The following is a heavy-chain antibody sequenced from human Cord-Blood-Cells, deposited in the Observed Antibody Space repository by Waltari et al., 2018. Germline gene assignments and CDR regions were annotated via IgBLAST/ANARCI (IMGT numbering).Heavy chain of an antibody. Sequence: QVQLVQSGAEVKKPGASVKVSCKASGYTCTGYYMHWVRQAPGQGLEWMGWINPNSGGTTYAPKFQGWGTMTSDTSINSAYMELSRLRSDDTAVYYCSSGAAGESYWYFDLWGRGTLVTVSS. CDR2: INPNSGGT. J-gene: IGHJ2*01. CDR3: SSGAAGESYWYFDL. D-gene: IGHD7-27*01. CDR1: GYTCTGYY. V-gene: IGHV1-2*04.